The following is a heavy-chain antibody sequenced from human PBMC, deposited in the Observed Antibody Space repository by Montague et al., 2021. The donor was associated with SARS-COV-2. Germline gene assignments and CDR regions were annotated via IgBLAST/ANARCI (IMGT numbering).Heavy chain of an antibody. J-gene: IGHJ4*02. Sequence: SLRLYCAASGFTFSNYEMNWVRQAPGKGLEWVSYISSSAGTKYYADSVKGRFTISRDNAKNSLFLQLNSLRAEDTAIYYCASTAGYSSGWYYWGQGILVTVSS. V-gene: IGHV3-48*03. CDR2: ISSSAGTK. D-gene: IGHD6-13*01. CDR1: GFTFSNYE. CDR3: ASTAGYSSGWYY.